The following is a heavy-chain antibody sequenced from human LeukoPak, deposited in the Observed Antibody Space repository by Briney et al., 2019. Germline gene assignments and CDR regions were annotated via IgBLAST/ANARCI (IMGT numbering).Heavy chain of an antibody. D-gene: IGHD3-22*01. J-gene: IGHJ4*02. CDR3: ARDLLFQSSGYRPFDF. CDR2: IKDDGSEQ. CDR1: GFNFWNHW. V-gene: IGHV3-7*03. Sequence: KPGGSLRLSCVGSGFNFWNHWMTWVRQAPGKGLEWVAKIKDDGSEQWFADSVRGRFTISRDNTRQSVFLQMNRLRSEDTAIYYCARDLLFQSSGYRPFDFWGRGILVSVSS.